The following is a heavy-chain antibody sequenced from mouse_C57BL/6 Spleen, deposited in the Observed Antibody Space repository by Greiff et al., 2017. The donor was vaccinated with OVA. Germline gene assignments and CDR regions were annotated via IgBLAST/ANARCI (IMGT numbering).Heavy chain of an antibody. V-gene: IGHV5-9*01. CDR3: AKPHYYDDVWFAY. J-gene: IGHJ3*01. Sequence: EVNVVESGGGLVKPGGSLKLSCAASGFTFSSYTMSWVRQTPEKRLEWVATISGGGGNTYYPDSVKGRFTISRDNAKNTLYLQMSRLRYEDTALYDCAKPHYYDDVWFAYWGQGTLVTVSA. D-gene: IGHD2-4*01. CDR1: GFTFSSYT. CDR2: ISGGGGNT.